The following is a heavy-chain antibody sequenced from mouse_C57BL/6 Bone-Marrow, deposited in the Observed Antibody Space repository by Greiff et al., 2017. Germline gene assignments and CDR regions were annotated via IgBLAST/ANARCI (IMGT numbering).Heavy chain of an antibody. Sequence: QVQLQQPGAELVMPGASVKLSCKASGYTFTSYWMHWVKQRPGQGLEWIGEIDPSDSYTNYNQKFKGKATLTVDKSSSTAYMQLSSLTSEDSAVYYCARNYDSSYEGLGVWGTGTTVTVSS. CDR1: GYTFTSYW. J-gene: IGHJ1*03. D-gene: IGHD1-1*01. CDR3: ARNYDSSYEGLGV. V-gene: IGHV1-69*01. CDR2: IDPSDSYT.